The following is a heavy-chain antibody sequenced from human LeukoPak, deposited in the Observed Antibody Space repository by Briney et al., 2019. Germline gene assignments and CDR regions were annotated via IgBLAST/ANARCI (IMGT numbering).Heavy chain of an antibody. Sequence: SVKVSCKASGGTFSSYTISWVRQAPGQGLEWMGGIIPLFGTPDYAQKFQDRPTITADKSTSTAYMELSSLRSEDTAVYYCAREAIAVRAFDPWGQGTLVTVSS. V-gene: IGHV1-69*06. CDR2: IIPLFGTP. CDR1: GGTFSSYT. CDR3: AREAIAVRAFDP. D-gene: IGHD6-19*01. J-gene: IGHJ5*02.